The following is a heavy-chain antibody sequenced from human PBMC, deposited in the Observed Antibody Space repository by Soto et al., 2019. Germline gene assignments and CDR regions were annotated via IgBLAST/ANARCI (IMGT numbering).Heavy chain of an antibody. D-gene: IGHD3-16*01. J-gene: IGHJ4*02. V-gene: IGHV4-4*02. Sequence: PSETMSLTCAVSGGSISSSDWWIRFRQPPGKGLEWIGEIYHSGSTNYNPSLKSRVTISVDKSKNQFSLKLSSVTAADTAVYYCVIRHQQIYDYVWGSYLDGYYFDYWGQGTLVTVSS. CDR2: IYHSGST. CDR3: VIRHQQIYDYVWGSYLDGYYFDY. CDR1: GGSISSSDW.